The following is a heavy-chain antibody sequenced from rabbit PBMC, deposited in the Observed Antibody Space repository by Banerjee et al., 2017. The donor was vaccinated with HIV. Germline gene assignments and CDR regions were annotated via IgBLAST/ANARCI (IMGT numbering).Heavy chain of an antibody. J-gene: IGHJ4*01. CDR3: ARDHGGTSWAFNL. D-gene: IGHD4-2*01. Sequence: QEQLEESGGDLVKPEGSLTLTCTASGFTLSSSYYMCWVRQAPGKGLEWIACISSTSGSTYYASWAKGRFTISKTSSTTVTLQMTSLTAADTATYFCARDHGGTSWAFNLWGQGTLVT. CDR1: GFTLSSSYY. V-gene: IGHV1S45*01. CDR2: ISSTSGST.